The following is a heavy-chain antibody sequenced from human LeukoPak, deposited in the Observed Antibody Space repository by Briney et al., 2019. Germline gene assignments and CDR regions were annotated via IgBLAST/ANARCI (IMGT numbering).Heavy chain of an antibody. V-gene: IGHV3-66*01. Sequence: PGGSLRLSCAASGFTVSSNYMSWVRQAPGKGLEWVSVIYSGGSTYYADSVKGRFTISRDNSKNTLYLQMNSLRAEDTAVYYCARDPLDPPYYYYGMDVWGQGTTVTASS. CDR2: IYSGGST. CDR3: ARDPLDPPYYYYGMDV. J-gene: IGHJ6*02. CDR1: GFTVSSNY.